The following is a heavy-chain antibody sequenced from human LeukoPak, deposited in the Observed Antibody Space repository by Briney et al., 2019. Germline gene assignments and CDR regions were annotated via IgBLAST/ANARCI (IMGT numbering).Heavy chain of an antibody. J-gene: IGHJ6*03. D-gene: IGHD2-15*01. Sequence: SETLSLTCTVSGGSISSYYWSWIRQPPGKGLEWIGYIYYSGSANYNPSLKSRVTISVDTSKNQFSLKLSSVTAADTAVYYCARSGWWNYYYYMDVWGKGTTVTVSS. CDR3: ARSGWWNYYYYMDV. CDR1: GGSISSYY. CDR2: IYYSGSA. V-gene: IGHV4-59*01.